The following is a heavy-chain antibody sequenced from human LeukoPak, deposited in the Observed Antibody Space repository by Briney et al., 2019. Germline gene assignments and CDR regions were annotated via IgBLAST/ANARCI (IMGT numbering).Heavy chain of an antibody. D-gene: IGHD2-2*01. CDR2: TYPGDSDT. J-gene: IGHJ6*03. CDR1: RYSFASHW. Sequence: GESLKISCNGSRYSFASHWIGWVRQMPGKGLEWMGITYPGDSDTRYSPSFQGQVTISADKSISTAYLQWGSLKASDTATYYCARGGRGSCTSTSCYTNYMDVWGKGTTVTVCS. CDR3: ARGGRGSCTSTSCYTNYMDV. V-gene: IGHV5-51*01.